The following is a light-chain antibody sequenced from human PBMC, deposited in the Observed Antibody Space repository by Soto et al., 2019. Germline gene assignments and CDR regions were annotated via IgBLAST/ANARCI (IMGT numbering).Light chain of an antibody. J-gene: IGKJ1*01. CDR3: QQYKKWPRT. Sequence: EIVMTQSPATLSVSPGERATLSCRASQSVSSNLAWYQQKPGQAPRLLIYGASTRATGIPAGFSGSGSGTEFTLTITSLQSEDFAVYYCQQYKKWPRTFGQGTKVDI. CDR1: QSVSSN. CDR2: GAS. V-gene: IGKV3-15*01.